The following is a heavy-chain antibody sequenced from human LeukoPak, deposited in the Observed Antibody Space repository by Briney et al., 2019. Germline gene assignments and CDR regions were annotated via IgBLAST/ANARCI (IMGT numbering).Heavy chain of an antibody. CDR1: GFTFSSYE. J-gene: IGHJ6*03. D-gene: IGHD1-14*01. Sequence: GGSLRLSCAASGFTFSSYEMNWVRQAPGKGLEWVSYISSSGSTMYYADSVKGRFTISRDNAKNSLSLQMNSLGAEDTAVYYCARSPAGANYYLDVWGKGTTVTVSS. V-gene: IGHV3-48*03. CDR2: ISSSGSTM. CDR3: ARSPAGANYYLDV.